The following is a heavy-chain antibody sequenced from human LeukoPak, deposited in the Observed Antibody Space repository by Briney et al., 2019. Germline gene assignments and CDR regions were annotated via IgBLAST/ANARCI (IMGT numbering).Heavy chain of an antibody. D-gene: IGHD6-19*01. Sequence: MSGGSLRLSCAASGFTFSNAWMSWVRQAPGKGLEWVGRIKSKTDGGTTDYAAPGKGRFTISKDDSKNTLYLQMNSLKTEDTAVYYCTTAGDSSGWYRFWGQGTLVTVSS. CDR1: GFTFSNAW. CDR2: IKSKTDGGTT. J-gene: IGHJ4*02. CDR3: TTAGDSSGWYRF. V-gene: IGHV3-15*01.